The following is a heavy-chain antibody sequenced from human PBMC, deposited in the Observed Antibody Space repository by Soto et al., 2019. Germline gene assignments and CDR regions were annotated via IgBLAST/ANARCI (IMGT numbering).Heavy chain of an antibody. J-gene: IGHJ5*02. CDR3: ARGVAYYDFWSGYYTATSYNWFDP. Sequence: ASETLSLTCAVYGGSFSGYYWSWIRQPPGKGLEWIGEINHSGSTNYNPSLKSRVTISVDTSKNQFSLKLSSVTAADTAVYYCARGVAYYDFWSGYYTATSYNWFDPWGQGTLVTVSS. CDR1: GGSFSGYY. V-gene: IGHV4-34*01. D-gene: IGHD3-3*01. CDR2: INHSGST.